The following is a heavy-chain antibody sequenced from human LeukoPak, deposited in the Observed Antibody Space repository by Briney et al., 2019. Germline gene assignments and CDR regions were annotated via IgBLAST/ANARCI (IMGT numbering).Heavy chain of an antibody. V-gene: IGHV3-30-3*01. CDR2: ISYDGSNK. CDR3: ARDLDGTMHDGDY. D-gene: IGHD1-14*01. Sequence: GRSLRLSCAASGFTFSSYAMHWVRQAPGKGLEWVAVISYDGSNKYYADSVKGRFTISRDNSKNTLYLQMNSLSAEDTAVYYCARDLDGTMHDGDYWGQGTLVTVSS. J-gene: IGHJ4*02. CDR1: GFTFSSYA.